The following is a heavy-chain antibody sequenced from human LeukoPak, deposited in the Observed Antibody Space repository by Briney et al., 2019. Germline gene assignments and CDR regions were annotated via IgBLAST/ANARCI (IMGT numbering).Heavy chain of an antibody. Sequence: SETLSLTCAVSDDSISSNAYYWGWIRQPPGKGLEWLGTIYYTGKTFYNPSLESRVTISVDTSKNHFSLKVTSVTAADTALYYCAREACSSTSCYLLGNNWFDPWGQGTLVTVSS. CDR2: IYYTGKT. J-gene: IGHJ5*02. CDR3: AREACSSTSCYLLGNNWFDP. V-gene: IGHV4-39*02. CDR1: DDSISSNAYY. D-gene: IGHD2-2*01.